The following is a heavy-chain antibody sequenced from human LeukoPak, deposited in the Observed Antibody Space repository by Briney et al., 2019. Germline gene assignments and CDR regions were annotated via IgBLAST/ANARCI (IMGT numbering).Heavy chain of an antibody. D-gene: IGHD3-22*01. CDR3: AKLVVVITTPPFFDY. J-gene: IGHJ4*02. CDR1: GFSISRDS. Sequence: GGSLRLSCTASGFSISRDSMNWVRQAPGKGLEWVSYINGGSSPIYYADSVRGRFTISRDNAKNSLYLQMNSLRAEDTAVYYCAKLVVVITTPPFFDYWGQGTLVTVSS. V-gene: IGHV3-48*01. CDR2: INGGSSPI.